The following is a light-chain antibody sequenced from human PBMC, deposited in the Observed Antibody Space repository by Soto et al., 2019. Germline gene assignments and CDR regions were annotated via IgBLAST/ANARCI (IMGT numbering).Light chain of an antibody. J-gene: IGKJ1*01. CDR1: QSISIW. CDR3: KQCYIGWT. Sequence: DIQSTQSPSTLSASVGDRVTITCRAIQSISIWWAWYQQPPGKPPKLLIYAASTLASGLPSSFSGTASATDFTFSITRLQPDDFGTYYCKQCYIGWTFGQGTKVDIK. V-gene: IGKV1-5*01. CDR2: AAS.